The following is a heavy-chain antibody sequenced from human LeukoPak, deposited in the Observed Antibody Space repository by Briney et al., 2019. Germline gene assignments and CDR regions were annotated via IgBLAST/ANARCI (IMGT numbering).Heavy chain of an antibody. CDR2: NSGSGGST. D-gene: IGHD3-3*01. CDR3: AKDGYYDFWSGYYYGSGGFRGMDV. J-gene: IGHJ6*02. V-gene: IGHV3-23*01. CDR1: GFTFSSYA. Sequence: GGSLRLSCAASGFTFSSYAMSWVRQAPGKGLEWVSANSGSGGSTYYADSVKGRFTISRDNSKNTLYLQMNSLRAEDTAVYYCAKDGYYDFWSGYYYGSGGFRGMDVWGQGTTVTVSS.